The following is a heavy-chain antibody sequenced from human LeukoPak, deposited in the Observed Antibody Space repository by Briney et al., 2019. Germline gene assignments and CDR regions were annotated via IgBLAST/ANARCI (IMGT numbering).Heavy chain of an antibody. D-gene: IGHD5-18*01. CDR3: ALTRGYTYGPIDY. CDR1: GFTFSNYA. J-gene: IGHJ4*02. V-gene: IGHV3-23*01. Sequence: GGSLRLSCAASGFTFSNYAMAWVRQAPGKGLEWVSILSGSGGATYYADSVKGRFTISRDNSENTLFLQMNNLGAEDTALYYCALTRGYTYGPIDYWGQGTLVTVSS. CDR2: LSGSGGAT.